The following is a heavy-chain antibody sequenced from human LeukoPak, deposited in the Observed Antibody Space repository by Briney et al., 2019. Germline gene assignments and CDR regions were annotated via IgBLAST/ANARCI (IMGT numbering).Heavy chain of an antibody. CDR1: GFTFSSYW. V-gene: IGHV3-74*01. CDR3: ASGPLFLEWLLMGAFDI. Sequence: GSLRLSCAASGFTFSSYWMHWVRQAPGKGLVWVSRINTDGSSTSYADSVKGRFTISRDNAKNTLYLQMNSLRAEDTAVYYCASGPLFLEWLLMGAFDIWGQGTMVTVSS. J-gene: IGHJ3*02. CDR2: INTDGSST. D-gene: IGHD3-3*01.